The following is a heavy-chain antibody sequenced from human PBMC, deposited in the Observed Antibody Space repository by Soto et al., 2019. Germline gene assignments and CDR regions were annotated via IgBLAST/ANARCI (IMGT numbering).Heavy chain of an antibody. Sequence: GGSLRLSCAASGFTVSSNYMSWVRQAPGKGLEWVSVIYSGGTTHYADSVKGRFTIFRDSSKNTLYLQMHSLRADDTGVYYCARDNDGNDYGLLGYWGQGTQVTVSS. V-gene: IGHV3-53*01. J-gene: IGHJ4*02. CDR2: IYSGGTT. D-gene: IGHD5-12*01. CDR1: GFTVSSNY. CDR3: ARDNDGNDYGLLGY.